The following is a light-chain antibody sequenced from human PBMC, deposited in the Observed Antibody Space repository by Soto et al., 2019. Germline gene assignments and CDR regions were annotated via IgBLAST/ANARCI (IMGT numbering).Light chain of an antibody. CDR2: KPS. CDR3: QQYNDSFPYT. Sequence: DIQMTQSPSILSASVGDRVTITCRASQSISSWLAWYQQKPGTAPKLLIYKPSTLESGVPSRFSGFRSGTEFTLSVSSVQPDDFATYYCQQYNDSFPYTFGQGTKLEIK. CDR1: QSISSW. J-gene: IGKJ2*01. V-gene: IGKV1-5*03.